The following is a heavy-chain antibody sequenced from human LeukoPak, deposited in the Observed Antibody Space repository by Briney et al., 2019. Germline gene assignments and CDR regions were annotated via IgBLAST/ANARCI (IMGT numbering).Heavy chain of an antibody. V-gene: IGHV1-69*05. CDR2: IIPIFGTA. D-gene: IGHD6-19*01. J-gene: IGHJ4*02. CDR3: ARDVAVAGLSFDY. CDR1: GGTFSSYA. Sequence: ASVKVSCKASGGTFSSYAISWVRQAPGQGLEWMGRIIPIFGTANYAQKFQGRVTITTDESTSTAYMELSSLRSKDTAVYYCARDVAVAGLSFDYWGQGTLVTVSS.